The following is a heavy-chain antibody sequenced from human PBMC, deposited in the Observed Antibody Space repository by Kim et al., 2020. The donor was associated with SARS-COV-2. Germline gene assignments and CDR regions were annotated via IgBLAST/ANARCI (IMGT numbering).Heavy chain of an antibody. CDR3: AGDSRGQPQGDFDY. D-gene: IGHD3-10*01. Sequence: AGSVKGRYTITRDNSKNTLYLQMNSLRAEDTAVYYCAGDSRGQPQGDFDYWGQGTLVTVSS. J-gene: IGHJ4*02. V-gene: IGHV3-30*01.